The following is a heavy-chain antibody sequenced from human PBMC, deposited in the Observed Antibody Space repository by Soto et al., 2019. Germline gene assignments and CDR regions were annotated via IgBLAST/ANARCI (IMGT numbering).Heavy chain of an antibody. J-gene: IGHJ3*01. CDR1: GFTFSSSE. V-gene: IGHV3-48*03. CDR3: ARRASR. Sequence: GGSLRLSCSVSGFTFSSSEMYWVRQAPGKGLEWISYIHPSGQPIFYADSVKGRFTISRDNANNSVFLQMNSLRAEDTAVYYCARRASRWGQGTMVTVSS. D-gene: IGHD1-26*01. CDR2: IHPSGQPI.